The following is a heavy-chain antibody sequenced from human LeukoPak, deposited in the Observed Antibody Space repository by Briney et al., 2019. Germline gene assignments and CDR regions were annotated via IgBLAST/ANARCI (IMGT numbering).Heavy chain of an antibody. Sequence: GGSLRLSCAASGFTFSSYGMHWVRQAPGKGLEWVAVIWYDGSNKYYADSVKGRFTISRDNSKNTLYLQMNSLRAEDTAVYYCAGAHYYYYGMDVWGQGTTVTVSS. J-gene: IGHJ6*02. CDR3: AGAHYYYYGMDV. V-gene: IGHV3-33*01. CDR1: GFTFSSYG. D-gene: IGHD4/OR15-4a*01. CDR2: IWYDGSNK.